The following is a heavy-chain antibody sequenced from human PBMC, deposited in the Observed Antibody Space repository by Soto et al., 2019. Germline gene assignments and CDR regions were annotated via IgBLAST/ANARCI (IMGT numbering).Heavy chain of an antibody. Sequence: EVQLMESGGGLLQPGGSLGLSCTASGFSFSNYWMYWVRQGPEKGLVWVSRISGDGSSSNYEDSVKGRFTISRDNAKNTLYLQMNSLRAEVMAVYYCVRGSNRWSGIDYWGQGILVTVS. V-gene: IGHV3-74*01. CDR1: GFSFSNYW. J-gene: IGHJ4*02. CDR2: ISGDGSSS. CDR3: VRGSNRWSGIDY. D-gene: IGHD6-19*01.